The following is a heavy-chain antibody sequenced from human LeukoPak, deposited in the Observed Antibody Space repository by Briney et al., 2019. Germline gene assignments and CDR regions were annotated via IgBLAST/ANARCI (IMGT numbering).Heavy chain of an antibody. V-gene: IGHV4-34*01. D-gene: IGHD3-16*02. J-gene: IGHJ5*02. CDR1: GGSFSGYY. CDR2: INPSGST. CDR3: ARGPEYDYVWGSYRFGWFDP. Sequence: SETLSLTCAVYGGSFSGYYWSWIRQPSGKGLKWIGEINPSGSTNYNPSLKSRVTISVDTSKNQFSLKLSSVTAADTAVYYCARGPEYDYVWGSYRFGWFDPWGQGTLVTVSS.